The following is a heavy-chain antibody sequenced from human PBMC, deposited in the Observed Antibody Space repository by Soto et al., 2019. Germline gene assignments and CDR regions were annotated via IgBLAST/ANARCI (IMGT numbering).Heavy chain of an antibody. J-gene: IGHJ4*02. CDR1: GFSFSISP. CDR2: ISYDGTNK. Sequence: LRRSCAASGFSFSISPMHWVRQAPGKGPEWVALISYDGTNKFYADSVKGRFTISRDNSKSTLYLQVDSLRPEDAAVYYCARDPKTSGGQHWAFNYFDSWGQGTLVSVSS. CDR3: ARDPKTSGGQHWAFNYFDS. V-gene: IGHV3-30-3*01. D-gene: IGHD7-27*01.